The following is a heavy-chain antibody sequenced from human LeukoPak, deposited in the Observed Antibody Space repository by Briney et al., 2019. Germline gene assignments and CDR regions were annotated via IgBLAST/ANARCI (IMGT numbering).Heavy chain of an antibody. CDR2: MNPNSGNT. V-gene: IGHV1-8*01. D-gene: IGHD2-2*01. CDR3: ATRSLKVPAATMDV. Sequence: ASVMVSCKASGYTFTSYDINWVRQATGQGLEWMGWMNPNSGNTGYAQKFQGRVTMTRNTSISTAYMELSSLRSEDTAVYYCATRSLKVPAATMDVWGKGTTVTVSS. J-gene: IGHJ6*03. CDR1: GYTFTSYD.